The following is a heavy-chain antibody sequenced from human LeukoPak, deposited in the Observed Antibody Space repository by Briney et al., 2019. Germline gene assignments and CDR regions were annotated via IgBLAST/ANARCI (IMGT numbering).Heavy chain of an antibody. D-gene: IGHD3-22*01. J-gene: IGHJ4*02. CDR1: GFTFSSYA. Sequence: GGSLRLSCAASGFTFSSYAMSWVRQAPGKGLEWVSAISGTGGNTYYADSVKGRFTISRDNSKNTLYLQMNSLRDGDTAVYYCAKAQSSGFYWYFDCWGQGTLVTVSS. CDR3: AKAQSSGFYWYFDC. V-gene: IGHV3-23*01. CDR2: ISGTGGNT.